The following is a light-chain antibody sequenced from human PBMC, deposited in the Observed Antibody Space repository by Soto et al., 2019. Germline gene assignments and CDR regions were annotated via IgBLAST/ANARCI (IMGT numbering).Light chain of an antibody. J-gene: IGKJ1*01. CDR3: QQYYSYPRT. Sequence: AIRMTQSPSSLSASTGDRDTITCRASQGIISYFAWYQQKPGKAPKLLIYAASTLQSGVPSRFSGSGSGTDFTLTISCLQSEYFATYYCQQYYSYPRTFGQGTKVEIK. CDR1: QGIISY. CDR2: AAS. V-gene: IGKV1-8*01.